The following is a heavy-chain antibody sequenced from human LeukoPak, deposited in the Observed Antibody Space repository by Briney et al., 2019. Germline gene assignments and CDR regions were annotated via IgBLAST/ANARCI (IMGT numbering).Heavy chain of an antibody. V-gene: IGHV3-11*01. CDR3: ALNGREVPSGAFDI. CDR1: GFTFSDYY. J-gene: IGHJ3*02. D-gene: IGHD3-16*02. Sequence: GGSLRLSCAASGFTFSDYYMSWIRQAPGKGLEWISYIGSSGTDIYYADSVKGRFTISRDNAKNSLYLQMNSLRAEDTAVYYCALNGREVPSGAFDIWGQGTMVTVSS. CDR2: IGSSGTDI.